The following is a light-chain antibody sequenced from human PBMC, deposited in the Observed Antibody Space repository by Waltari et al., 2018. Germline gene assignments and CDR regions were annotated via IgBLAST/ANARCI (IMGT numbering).Light chain of an antibody. CDR2: DNN. J-gene: IGLJ2*01. V-gene: IGLV1-51*01. CDR3: GTWDSSLSAVV. Sequence: QSVLTQPPSVSAAPGQKVTISCPGCSTHIRSHYSSWYQQLPGTAPKLLIYDNNKRPSGIPDRFSGSKSGTSATLGITGLQTGDEADYYCGTWDSSLSAVVFGGGTKLTVL. CDR1: STHIRSHY.